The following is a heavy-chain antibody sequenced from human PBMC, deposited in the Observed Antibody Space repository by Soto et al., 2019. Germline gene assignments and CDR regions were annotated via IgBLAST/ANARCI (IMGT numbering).Heavy chain of an antibody. V-gene: IGHV4-59*01. D-gene: IGHD3-10*02. CDR3: ASMIGDPVLSFDS. CDR2: IFYSGST. CDR1: GGSISSYY. Sequence: QVQLRESGPGLVKPSETLSLTCTVSGGSISSYYWSWIRQPPGKGLEWIGFIFYSGSTSYNPSLKSRVTISIDTSEYQFSLKLNSVTAADTVVYYCASMIGDPVLSFDSWGQGTLVAVSS. J-gene: IGHJ5*01.